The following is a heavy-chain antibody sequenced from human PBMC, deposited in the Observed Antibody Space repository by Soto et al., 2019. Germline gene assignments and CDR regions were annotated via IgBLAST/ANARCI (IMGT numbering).Heavy chain of an antibody. J-gene: IGHJ4*02. CDR2: ISGSGGST. Sequence: GGSLILSWAASGFTFSSYSMSWVRQAPGKGLEWVSAISGSGGSTYYADSVKGRFTISRDNSKNTLYLQMNSLRAEDTAVYYCATNDFWSGYPSYYFDYWGQGTLLTVSS. CDR3: ATNDFWSGYPSYYFDY. D-gene: IGHD3-3*01. V-gene: IGHV3-23*01. CDR1: GFTFSSYS.